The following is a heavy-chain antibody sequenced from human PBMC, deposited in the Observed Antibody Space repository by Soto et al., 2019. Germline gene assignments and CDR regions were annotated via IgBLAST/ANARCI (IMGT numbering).Heavy chain of an antibody. D-gene: IGHD5-12*01. J-gene: IGHJ5*02. CDR1: GYSISSGYY. CDR3: ARQATWTYVVDP. V-gene: IGHV4-38-2*01. Sequence: TLSLTCGVSGYSISSGYYWAWVRQFYGKGLEWIGSIYYSGSTYYNPSLKSRVTISVDTSXXXFXXXLXSXXAAXTAVYYCARQATWTYVVDPWGQGTLVTVSS. CDR2: IYYSGST.